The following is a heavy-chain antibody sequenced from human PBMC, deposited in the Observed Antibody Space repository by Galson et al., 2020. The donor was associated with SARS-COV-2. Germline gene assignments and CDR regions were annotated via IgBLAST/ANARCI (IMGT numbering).Heavy chain of an antibody. D-gene: IGHD5-18*01. CDR1: GFTFSSYA. Sequence: GESLKISCAASGFTFSSYAMSWVRQAPGKGLEWVSAISGSGGSTYYADSVKGRFTISRDNSKNTLYLQMNSLRAEDTAVYYCAKDLRYSYGYTLDPFDYWGQGTLVTVSS. CDR2: ISGSGGST. J-gene: IGHJ4*02. V-gene: IGHV3-23*01. CDR3: AKDLRYSYGYTLDPFDY.